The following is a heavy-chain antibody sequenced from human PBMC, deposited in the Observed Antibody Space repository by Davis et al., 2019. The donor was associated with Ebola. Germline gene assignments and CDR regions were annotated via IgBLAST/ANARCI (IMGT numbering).Heavy chain of an antibody. CDR2: ISSSSSYI. CDR1: GFTFSSYS. V-gene: IGHV3-21*01. D-gene: IGHD5-18*01. J-gene: IGHJ3*02. Sequence: GESLKISCAASGFTFSSYSMNWVRQAPGKGLEWVSSISSSSSYIYYADSVKGRFTISRGNAKNSLYLQMNSLRAEDTAVYYCAREGGGYGPSYAFDIWGQGTMVTVSS. CDR3: AREGGGYGPSYAFDI.